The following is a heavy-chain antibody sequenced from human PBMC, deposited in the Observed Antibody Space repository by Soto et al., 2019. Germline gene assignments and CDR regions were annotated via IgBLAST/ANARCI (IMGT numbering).Heavy chain of an antibody. CDR3: TRWYGAVYNWFDP. V-gene: IGHV3-73*01. CDR2: IRSKANSYAT. CDR1: GFTFSGSA. D-gene: IGHD1-26*01. Sequence: GGSLRLSCAASGFTFSGSAMHWVRQASGKGLEWVGRIRSKANSYATAYAASVKGRFTISRDDSKNTAYLQMNSLKTEDTAVYYCTRWYGAVYNWFDPWGQGTLVTVSS. J-gene: IGHJ5*02.